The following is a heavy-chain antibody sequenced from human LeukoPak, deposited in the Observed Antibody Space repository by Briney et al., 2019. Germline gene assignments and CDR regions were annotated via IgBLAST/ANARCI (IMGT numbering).Heavy chain of an antibody. CDR2: ISGYNGDT. V-gene: IGHV1-18*01. J-gene: IGHJ3*02. D-gene: IGHD2-15*01. CDR1: GYTFTSYA. Sequence: ASVKVSCMASGYTFTSYAVDWVRQAPGQGLEWMGWISGYNGDTNYAQNFPGRVTMTTDRSTSTAYMELRSLRSDDTAVYYCARDQGGYCSGAGCSYDAFDIWGQGTTVTVSS. CDR3: ARDQGGYCSGAGCSYDAFDI.